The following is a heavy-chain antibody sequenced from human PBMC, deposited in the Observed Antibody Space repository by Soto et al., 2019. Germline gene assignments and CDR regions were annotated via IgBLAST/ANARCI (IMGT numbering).Heavy chain of an antibody. Sequence: PSETLSLTCTVSGGSISSYYCICVRQPPGKGLEWIVYIYYSGSTNYNPSLKSRVTISVDTSKNQFSLKLSSVTAADTAVYYCARRRDGYSYFDYWGQGTLVTVSS. V-gene: IGHV4-59*01. CDR1: GGSISSYY. CDR3: ARRRDGYSYFDY. D-gene: IGHD4-4*01. J-gene: IGHJ4*02. CDR2: IYYSGST.